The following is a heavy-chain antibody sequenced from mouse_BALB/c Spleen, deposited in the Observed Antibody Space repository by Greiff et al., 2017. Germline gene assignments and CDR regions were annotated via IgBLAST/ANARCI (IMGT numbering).Heavy chain of an antibody. D-gene: IGHD2-4*01. V-gene: IGHV1-69*02. CDR2: IYPSDSYT. CDR3: TRQDYDYAPFDY. J-gene: IGHJ2*01. CDR1: GYTFTSYW. Sequence: QVQLQQPGAELVRPGASVKLSCKASGYTFTSYWINWVKQRPGQGLEWIGNIYPSDSYTNYNQKFKDKATLTVDKSSSTAYMQLSSPTSEDSAVYYCTRQDYDYAPFDYWGQGTTLTVSS.